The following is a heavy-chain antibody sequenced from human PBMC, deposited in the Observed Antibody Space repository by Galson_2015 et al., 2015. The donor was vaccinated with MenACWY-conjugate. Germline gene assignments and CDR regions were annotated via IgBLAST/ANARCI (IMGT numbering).Heavy chain of an antibody. CDR2: ISAYNGNT. CDR3: ARGRVPVNSVDAIPADIDN. J-gene: IGHJ4*02. D-gene: IGHD5/OR15-5a*01. CDR1: AYTFTNYA. V-gene: IGHV1-18*01. Sequence: SVKVSCKASAYTFTNYAISWVRQAPGQGLEWMGRISAYNGNTNYASKLQGRVTMTTDTSTNTAYMELRSLRSDDTAVYYCARGRVPVNSVDAIPADIDNRGQGTLVTVPS.